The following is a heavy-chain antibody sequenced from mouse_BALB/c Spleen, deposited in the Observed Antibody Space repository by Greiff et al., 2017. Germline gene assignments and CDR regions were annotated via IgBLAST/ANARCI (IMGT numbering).Heavy chain of an antibody. CDR1: GFTFSSFG. V-gene: IGHV5-17*02. D-gene: IGHD1-2*01. CDR3: ARSGSIHYYGYVGF. J-gene: IGHJ2*01. Sequence: EVKVVESGGGLVQPGGSRKLSCAASGFTFSSFGMHWVRQAPEKGLEWVAYISSGSSTIYYADTVKGRFTISRDNPKNTLFLQMTSLRSEDTAMYYCARSGSIHYYGYVGFWGQGTTLTVSS. CDR2: ISSGSSTI.